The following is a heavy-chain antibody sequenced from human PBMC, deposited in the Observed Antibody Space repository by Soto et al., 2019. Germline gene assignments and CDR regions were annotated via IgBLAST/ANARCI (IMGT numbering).Heavy chain of an antibody. Sequence: GGSLRLSCAASGFTFSSYEMNWVRQAPGKGLEWVSYISSNGSTIYYADSVKGRFTISRNNAKNSLYLQMNSLRAEDTAVYYCARDNDFWSWSGFDYWGQGTLVTVSS. CDR3: ARDNDFWSWSGFDY. D-gene: IGHD3-3*01. V-gene: IGHV3-48*03. J-gene: IGHJ4*02. CDR2: ISSNGSTI. CDR1: GFTFSSYE.